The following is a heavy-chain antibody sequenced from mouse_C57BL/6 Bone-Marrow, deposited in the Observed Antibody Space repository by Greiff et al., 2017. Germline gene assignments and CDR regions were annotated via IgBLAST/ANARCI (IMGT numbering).Heavy chain of an antibody. CDR1: GYTFTSYW. D-gene: IGHD2-3*01. V-gene: IGHV1-64*01. CDR3: VYDGYYFFAY. Sequence: QVQLQQSGAELLKPGASVTLSCKASGYTFTSYWMCWVKQRPGRGLEWIGMIHPNSGSTNYNEKFKSKATLTVDKSTSTAYMQLSSLTSEDSAVKYCVYDGYYFFAYWGQGTLVTVSA. CDR2: IHPNSGST. J-gene: IGHJ3*01.